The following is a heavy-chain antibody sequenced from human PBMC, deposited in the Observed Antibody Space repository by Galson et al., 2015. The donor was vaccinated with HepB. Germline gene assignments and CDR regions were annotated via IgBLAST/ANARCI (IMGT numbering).Heavy chain of an antibody. D-gene: IGHD3-22*01. Sequence: SLRLSCAASGFTFSRYAMSWVRQAPGKGLEWVSAISGSGGSTYYADSVKGRFTISRDNSKNTLYLQMNSLRAEDTAVYYCAKRGYYYDSSGYSLGPVDYWGQGTLVTVSS. CDR1: GFTFSRYA. J-gene: IGHJ4*02. V-gene: IGHV3-23*01. CDR2: ISGSGGST. CDR3: AKRGYYYDSSGYSLGPVDY.